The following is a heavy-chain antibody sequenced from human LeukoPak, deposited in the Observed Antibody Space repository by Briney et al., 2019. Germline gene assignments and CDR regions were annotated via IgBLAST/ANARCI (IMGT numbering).Heavy chain of an antibody. CDR2: IIPIFGTA. V-gene: IGHV1-69*01. Sequence: EASVKVSCKASGGTFSSYAISWVRQAPGQGLEWMGGIIPIFGTANYAQKFQGRVTITADESTSTAYMGLSSLRSEDTAVYYCARVLARVYWGQGTLVTVSS. CDR1: GGTFSSYA. CDR3: ARVLARVY. D-gene: IGHD3-3*02. J-gene: IGHJ4*02.